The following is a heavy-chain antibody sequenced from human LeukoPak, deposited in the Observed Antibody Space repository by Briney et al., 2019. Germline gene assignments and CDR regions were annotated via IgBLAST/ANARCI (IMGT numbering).Heavy chain of an antibody. Sequence: SVKVSCKASGGTFTSYAISWVRQAPGQGLEWMGGIIPIFGTANYAQKFQGRVTITADKSTSTAYMELSSLRSEGTAVYYCARGVRYFDWLPLDYWGQGSLVTVSS. D-gene: IGHD3-9*01. J-gene: IGHJ4*02. V-gene: IGHV1-69*06. CDR3: ARGVRYFDWLPLDY. CDR1: GGTFTSYA. CDR2: IIPIFGTA.